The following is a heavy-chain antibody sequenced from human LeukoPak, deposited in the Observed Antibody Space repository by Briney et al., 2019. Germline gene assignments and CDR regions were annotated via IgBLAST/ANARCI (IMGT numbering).Heavy chain of an antibody. J-gene: IGHJ6*02. V-gene: IGHV3-43*02. CDR2: INGDAGST. CDR1: GFIFDDYA. Sequence: GGSLRLSCAASGFIFDDYAIHWVRQGPGKGLEWVSVINGDAGSTYYADSVKGRFTISRDDSKNSLYLQMNSLRTEDTALYYCAKDIDDAGYYYYGMDVWGQGTPVTVSS. CDR3: AKDIDDAGYYYYGMDV. D-gene: IGHD3-3*01.